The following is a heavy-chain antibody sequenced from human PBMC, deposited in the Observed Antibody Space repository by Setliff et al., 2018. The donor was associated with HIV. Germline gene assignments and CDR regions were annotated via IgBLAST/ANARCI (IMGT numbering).Heavy chain of an antibody. D-gene: IGHD6-13*01. CDR2: IYSGGST. CDR3: AGGAAAGPIDY. CDR1: GFTFSSYR. J-gene: IGHJ4*02. Sequence: GGSLRLSCAASGFTFSSYRMNWVRQAPGKGLEWVSVIYSGGSTYYADTVKGRFTSSRDNSKNTLYLQMSRLRAEDTAVYYCAGGAAAGPIDYWGQGTLVTVSS. V-gene: IGHV3-66*01.